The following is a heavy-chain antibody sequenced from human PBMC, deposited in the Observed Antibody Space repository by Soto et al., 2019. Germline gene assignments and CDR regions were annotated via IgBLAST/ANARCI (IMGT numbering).Heavy chain of an antibody. Sequence: GGSLRLSCAASGFTFSSYSMNWVRQAPGKGLEWVSSISSSSSYIYYADSVKGRFTISRDNAKNSLYLQMNSLRAEDTAVYYCAGNLDCSSTSCYAEPYYYGMDVWGQGTTVTVSS. V-gene: IGHV3-21*01. CDR1: GFTFSSYS. J-gene: IGHJ6*02. CDR2: ISSSSSYI. D-gene: IGHD2-2*01. CDR3: AGNLDCSSTSCYAEPYYYGMDV.